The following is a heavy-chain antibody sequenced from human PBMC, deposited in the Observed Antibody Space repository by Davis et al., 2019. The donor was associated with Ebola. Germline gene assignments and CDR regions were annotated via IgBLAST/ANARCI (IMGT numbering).Heavy chain of an antibody. CDR2: ISYDGSNK. V-gene: IGHV3-30-3*01. D-gene: IGHD2-15*01. Sequence: PGGSLRLSCAASGFTFSSYAMHWVRQAPGKGLEWVAVISYDGSNKYYADSVKGRFTTSRDNSKNTLYLQMNSLRAEDTAVYYCARAPFQDIAIDYWGQGTLVTVSS. J-gene: IGHJ4*02. CDR1: GFTFSSYA. CDR3: ARAPFQDIAIDY.